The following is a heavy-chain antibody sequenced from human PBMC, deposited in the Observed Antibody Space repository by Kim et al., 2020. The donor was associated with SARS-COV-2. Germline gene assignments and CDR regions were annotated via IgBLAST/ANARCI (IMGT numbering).Heavy chain of an antibody. J-gene: IGHJ6*02. CDR3: SRVVGYHESYYNYYYGRDV. D-gene: IGHD3-10*01. CDR1: GGTFSSYA. V-gene: IGHV1-69*13. Sequence: SVKVSCKASGGTFSSYAISWVRQAPGQGLEGMGGIIPIFGTANYAQKFQGRVTITADESTSTAYMELSSLRSEDTAVYYCSRVVGYHESYYNYYYGRDVWGQGTTVTVSS. CDR2: IIPIFGTA.